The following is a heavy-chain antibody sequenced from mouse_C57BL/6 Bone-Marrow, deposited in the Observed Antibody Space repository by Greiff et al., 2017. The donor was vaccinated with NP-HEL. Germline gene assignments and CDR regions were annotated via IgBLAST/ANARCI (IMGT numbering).Heavy chain of an antibody. CDR2: IWSGGST. CDR1: GFSLTSYG. CDR3: ATIYYGYDYYAMDY. J-gene: IGHJ4*01. V-gene: IGHV2-2*01. D-gene: IGHD2-2*01. Sequence: VMLVESGPGLVQPSQSLSITCTVSGFSLTSYGVHWVRQSPGKGLEWLGVIWSGGSTDYNAAFISRLSISKDNSKSQVFFKMNSLQADDTAIYYCATIYYGYDYYAMDYWGQGTSVTVSS.